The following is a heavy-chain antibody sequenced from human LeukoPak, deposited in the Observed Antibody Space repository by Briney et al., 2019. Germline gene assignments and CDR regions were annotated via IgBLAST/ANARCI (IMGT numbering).Heavy chain of an antibody. V-gene: IGHV3-7*01. CDR2: INEDGSEI. CDR3: ASRIVGTPDYFDY. D-gene: IGHD1-26*01. J-gene: IGHJ4*02. CDR1: GFTFSRSW. Sequence: PGGSLRLSCAASGFTFSRSWMTWVRQAPGKGLEWVASINEDGSEIHYVDSVKGRFTISRDNAKNSLYLQMNSLRVEDTAVYYCASRIVGTPDYFDYWGQGTLVTVSS.